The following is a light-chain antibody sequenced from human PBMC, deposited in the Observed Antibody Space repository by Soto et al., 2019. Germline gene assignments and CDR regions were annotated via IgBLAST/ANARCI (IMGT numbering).Light chain of an antibody. CDR1: QDISNY. V-gene: IGKV1-33*01. CDR3: QQYDNLLT. CDR2: DAY. Sequence: DIQMTQSPSSLSASVGDRVTITCQASQDISNYLNLYQQKPGKAPKLLIYDAYNLETGVPSRFIGSGAGTDFTFTISSLQPEDIATYSCQQYDNLLTFGGGTKVEIK. J-gene: IGKJ4*01.